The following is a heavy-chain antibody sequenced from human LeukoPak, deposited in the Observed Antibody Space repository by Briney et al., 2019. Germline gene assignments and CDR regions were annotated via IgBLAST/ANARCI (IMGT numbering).Heavy chain of an antibody. CDR1: GNSISSGDNY. Sequence: PSETLSLTCTVSGNSISSGDNYWSWIRQPAGKGLEWIGRIYTSGSTNYNPSLKSRVTIAVDKSKNQFSLKLSSVTAADTAVYYCARASHDYGDYSHFDYWGQGTLVTVSS. CDR2: IYTSGST. J-gene: IGHJ4*02. V-gene: IGHV4-61*02. D-gene: IGHD4-17*01. CDR3: ARASHDYGDYSHFDY.